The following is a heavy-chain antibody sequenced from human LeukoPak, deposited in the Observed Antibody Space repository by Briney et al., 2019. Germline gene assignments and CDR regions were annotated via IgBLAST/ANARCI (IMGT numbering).Heavy chain of an antibody. CDR3: ARDLDFWSGLDYYYYMDV. V-gene: IGHV4-4*02. CDR2: IYYSGST. CDR1: GGSISSSNW. D-gene: IGHD3-3*01. Sequence: SGTLSLTCAVSGGSISSSNWWSWVRQPPGKGLEWIGSIYYSGSTYYNPSLKSRVTISVDTSKNQFSLKLSSVTAADTAVYYCARDLDFWSGLDYYYYMDVWGKGTTVTVSS. J-gene: IGHJ6*03.